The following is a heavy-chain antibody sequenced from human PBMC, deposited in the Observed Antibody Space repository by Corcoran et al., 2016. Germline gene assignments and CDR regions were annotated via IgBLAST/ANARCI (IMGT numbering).Heavy chain of an antibody. J-gene: IGHJ3*02. D-gene: IGHD1-26*01. CDR2: IYYSGST. CDR1: GGSVSSGSYY. V-gene: IGHV4-61*01. CDR3: ATWGCELLTAFDI. Sequence: QVQLQESGPGLVKPSETLSLTCTVSGGSVSSGSYYWSWIRQPPGKGLEWIGYIYYSGSTNYNPSLKSRVTISVDTSKNQFSLKLSSVTAADTAVYYCATWGCELLTAFDIWGQGTMVTVSS.